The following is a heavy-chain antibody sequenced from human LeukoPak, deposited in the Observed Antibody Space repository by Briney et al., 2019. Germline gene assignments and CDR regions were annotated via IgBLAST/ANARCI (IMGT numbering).Heavy chain of an antibody. V-gene: IGHV3-30-3*01. CDR1: GFTFSSYA. CDR3: ARDPEHYGSGSYLDY. Sequence: GGSLRLSCAASGFTFSSYAINWVRQAPGKGLEWEAVISYDGTNKNYADSVKGRFTISRDSSKNTVYLEMNSLRGEDTAVYYCARDPEHYGSGSYLDYWGQGSLVTVSS. J-gene: IGHJ4*02. CDR2: ISYDGTNK. D-gene: IGHD3-10*01.